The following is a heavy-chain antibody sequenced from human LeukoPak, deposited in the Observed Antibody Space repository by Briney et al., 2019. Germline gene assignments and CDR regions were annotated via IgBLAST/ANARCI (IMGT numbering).Heavy chain of an antibody. Sequence: SETLSLTCTVSGGSISSYYWSWIRQPAGKGLEWIGRIYISGSTNYNPSLKSRVTMSVDTSKNQFSLKLTSVTAADTAVYYCARTLQLTAFDYWGQGTLVTVSS. CDR2: IYISGST. CDR1: GGSISSYY. D-gene: IGHD2-21*02. CDR3: ARTLQLTAFDY. V-gene: IGHV4-4*07. J-gene: IGHJ4*02.